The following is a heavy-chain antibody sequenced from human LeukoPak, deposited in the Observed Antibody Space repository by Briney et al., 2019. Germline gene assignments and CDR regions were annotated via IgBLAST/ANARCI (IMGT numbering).Heavy chain of an antibody. CDR3: TTGLSGSYSHGNY. V-gene: IGHV3-15*01. J-gene: IGHJ4*02. Sequence: GGSLRLSCAASGFTFSNAWMSWVRQAPGKGLEWVGRIKSKTDGGTTDYAAPVKGRFTISRDDSKNTLYLQMNSLKTEDTAVYYCTTGLSGSYSHGNYWGQGTLVTVSS. D-gene: IGHD1-26*01. CDR2: IKSKTDGGTT. CDR1: GFTFSNAW.